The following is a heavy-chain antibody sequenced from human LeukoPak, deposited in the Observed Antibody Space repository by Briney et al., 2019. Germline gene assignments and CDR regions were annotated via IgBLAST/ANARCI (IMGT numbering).Heavy chain of an antibody. J-gene: IGHJ5*02. CDR1: GFTFSNYA. D-gene: IGHD3-10*01. V-gene: IGHV3-23*01. CDR3: AKAYGSGCSRNWFDP. Sequence: GGSLRLSCAASGFTFSNYAMSWVRQAPGKGLEWVSVITNSGGDTYCADTVKGRFTISRDNSKNTLYLQMNSLRAEDTAVYYCAKAYGSGCSRNWFDPWGQGTLVTVSS. CDR2: ITNSGGDT.